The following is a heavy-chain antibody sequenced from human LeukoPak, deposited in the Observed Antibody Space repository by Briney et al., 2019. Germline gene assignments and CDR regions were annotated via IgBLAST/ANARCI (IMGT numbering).Heavy chain of an antibody. J-gene: IGHJ6*02. V-gene: IGHV3-30*18. CDR1: GFTFSSYG. CDR3: AKDLSRPSSRSGYGSGSYRYYYYGMDV. CDR2: ISYDGSNK. Sequence: PGGSLRLSCAASGFTFSSYGMHWVRQAPGKGLEWVAVISYDGSNKYYADSVKGRFTISRDNSKNTLYLQMNSLRAEDTAVYYCAKDLSRPSSRSGYGSGSYRYYYYGMDVWGQGTTVTVSS. D-gene: IGHD3-10*01.